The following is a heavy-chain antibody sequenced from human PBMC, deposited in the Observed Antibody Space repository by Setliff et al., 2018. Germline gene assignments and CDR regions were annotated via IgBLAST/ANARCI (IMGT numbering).Heavy chain of an antibody. Sequence: GGSLRLSCAASGFSFSTYWMTWVRQAPGRGLEWVANINEDGSEKHYVDSVKGRFTISRDNAKNSLSLQMNSLRADGTAVYYCAGPLGSITWLDWGQGTMVTVSS. V-gene: IGHV3-7*03. J-gene: IGHJ3*01. CDR1: GFSFSTYW. CDR2: INEDGSEK. CDR3: AGPLGSITWLD. D-gene: IGHD6-19*01.